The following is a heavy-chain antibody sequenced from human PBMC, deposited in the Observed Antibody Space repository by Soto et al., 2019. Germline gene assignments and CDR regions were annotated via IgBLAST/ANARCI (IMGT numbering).Heavy chain of an antibody. CDR2: IPSRGRP. V-gene: IGHV4-30-4*01. D-gene: IGHD5-12*01. CDR1: GASVAGGSYY. J-gene: IGHJ5*02. Sequence: SETLSLTCSVSGASVAGGSYYWSWVRQPPGKGLEWIGYIPSRGRPFYNPSLTSRGTISADTSKNQLSLQLTSVTAVDTAVYYCARDTYSGYDFGLWGQGTLVTVSS. CDR3: ARDTYSGYDFGL.